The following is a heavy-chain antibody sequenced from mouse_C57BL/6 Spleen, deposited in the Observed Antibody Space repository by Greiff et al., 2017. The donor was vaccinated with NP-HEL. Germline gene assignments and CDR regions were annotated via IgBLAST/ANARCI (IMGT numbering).Heavy chain of an antibody. Sequence: QVQLQQSGPELVKPGASVKISCKASGYAFSSSWMNWVKQRPGKGLEWIGRIYPGDGDTNYNGKFKGKATLTADKSSSTAYMQLSSLTSEDSAVYFCARGGNYVSYAMDYWGQGTSVTVSS. CDR1: GYAFSSSW. CDR2: IYPGDGDT. CDR3: ARGGNYVSYAMDY. D-gene: IGHD2-1*01. J-gene: IGHJ4*01. V-gene: IGHV1-82*01.